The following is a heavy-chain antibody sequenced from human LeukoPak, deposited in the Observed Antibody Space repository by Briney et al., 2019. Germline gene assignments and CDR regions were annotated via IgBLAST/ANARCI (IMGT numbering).Heavy chain of an antibody. Sequence: LSQTLSLTCAISGDSVSTNSGAWDWIRQSPSRGLEWLGRTYYRSKWYNDYAVSVRGRITINPDTSKNQFYLQLNSVTPEDTAVYYCARGLLKLGFDSWGQGTLVTVSS. D-gene: IGHD3-9*01. CDR2: TYYRSKWYN. J-gene: IGHJ4*02. V-gene: IGHV6-1*01. CDR1: GDSVSTNSGA. CDR3: ARGLLKLGFDS.